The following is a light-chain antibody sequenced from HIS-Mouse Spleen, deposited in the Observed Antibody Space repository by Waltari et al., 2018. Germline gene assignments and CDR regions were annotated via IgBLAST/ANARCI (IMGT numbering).Light chain of an antibody. CDR2: KDS. Sequence: SYELTQPSSVSVSPGQTARITCSGDVLAKKYARWFQQKPGQAPVLVIYKDSERPSGIPLRFSGSSSGTTVTLTISGAQVEDEADYYCYSAADNSGVFGGGTKLTVL. CDR1: VLAKKY. V-gene: IGLV3-27*01. CDR3: YSAADNSGV. J-gene: IGLJ2*01.